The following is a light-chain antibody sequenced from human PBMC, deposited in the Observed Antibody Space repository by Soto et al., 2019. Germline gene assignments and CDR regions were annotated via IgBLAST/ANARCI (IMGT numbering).Light chain of an antibody. J-gene: IGKJ1*01. V-gene: IGKV3-20*01. Sequence: EIVMTQSPATLSVSPGERATLSCRASQSVDSYLAWYQQKPGQAPRLLIYGASTRATGIPDRFSGSGSGTDFTLTSSRLEPEDFAVYYCQQYGSSPRTFGQGTKVDIK. CDR3: QQYGSSPRT. CDR2: GAS. CDR1: QSVDSY.